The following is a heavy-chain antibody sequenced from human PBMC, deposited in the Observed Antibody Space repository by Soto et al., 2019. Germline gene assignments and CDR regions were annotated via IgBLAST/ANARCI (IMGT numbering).Heavy chain of an antibody. V-gene: IGHV1-3*01. CDR3: ARDQGYCSGGSCPVRWFDP. D-gene: IGHD2-15*01. Sequence: ASAKVSCKASGYTFTSYAMHWVRQAPGQRLEWMGWINAGNGNTKYSQKFQGRVTITRDTSASTAYMELSSLRSEDTAVYYCARDQGYCSGGSCPVRWFDPWGQGTLVTVSS. J-gene: IGHJ5*02. CDR2: INAGNGNT. CDR1: GYTFTSYA.